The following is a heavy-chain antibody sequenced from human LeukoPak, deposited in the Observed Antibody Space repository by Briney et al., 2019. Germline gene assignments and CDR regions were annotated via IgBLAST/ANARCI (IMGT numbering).Heavy chain of an antibody. CDR2: ISGSGDRT. J-gene: IGHJ4*02. Sequence: GGSLRLSCAASGFTFSSYAMSWVRQAPGKGLEWVSAISGSGDRTYYADSVKGRFTISRDNSKNTLYLQMNSLRAEDTAVYYCAKDPLVRGVTYDYWGQGTLVTVSS. D-gene: IGHD3-10*01. CDR1: GFTFSSYA. CDR3: AKDPLVRGVTYDY. V-gene: IGHV3-23*01.